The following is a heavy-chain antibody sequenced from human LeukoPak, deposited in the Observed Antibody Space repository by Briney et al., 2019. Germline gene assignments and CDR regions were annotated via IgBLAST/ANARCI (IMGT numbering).Heavy chain of an antibody. CDR2: ISSGSSTI. Sequence: PGGSLRLSCAASGFIFSSYSMNWVRQAPGKGLEWVSYISSGSSTIYYVDSVKGRFTISRDNAKNSLFLQMNSLRAEDTALYYCARHGAAGTVDYWGPGTLVTVSS. D-gene: IGHD6-13*01. J-gene: IGHJ4*02. V-gene: IGHV3-48*04. CDR1: GFIFSSYS. CDR3: ARHGAAGTVDY.